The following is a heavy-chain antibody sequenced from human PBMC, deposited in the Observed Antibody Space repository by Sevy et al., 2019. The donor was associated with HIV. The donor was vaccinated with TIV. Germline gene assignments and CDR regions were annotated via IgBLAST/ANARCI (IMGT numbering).Heavy chain of an antibody. Sequence: GGSLRLSCAASGFTFSIYTMSWVRQAPGKGLEWVSTFCFGGSKIYYADSVKGRFTISRDNSRNTVYLQTNSLRADDTAVYYCAREGCTQPHDYWVQGTLVTVSS. J-gene: IGHJ4*02. CDR2: FCFGGSKI. CDR1: GFTFSIYT. D-gene: IGHD2-8*01. CDR3: AREGCTQPHDY. V-gene: IGHV3-23*01.